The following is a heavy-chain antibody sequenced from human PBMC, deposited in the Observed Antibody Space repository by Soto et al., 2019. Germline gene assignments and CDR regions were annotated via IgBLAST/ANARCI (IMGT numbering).Heavy chain of an antibody. CDR2: VNPSGGHT. CDR1: GDTFTDYY. D-gene: IGHD2-21*02. V-gene: IGHV1-46*01. Sequence: QVQLMQSGAEVKKPGASVKVSCKASGDTFTDYYIHWVRQAPGQGLEWMGTVNPSGGHTTYAQHFLGRVTMTRDTSTRPLYMELTSLTSDDPAVYYCAGGGRVVVVTAALDYWGQGTLVTVSS. CDR3: AGGGRVVVVTAALDY. J-gene: IGHJ4*02.